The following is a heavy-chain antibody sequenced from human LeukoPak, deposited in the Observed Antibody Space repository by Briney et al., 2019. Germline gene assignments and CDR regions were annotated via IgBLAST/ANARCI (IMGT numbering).Heavy chain of an antibody. V-gene: IGHV1-2*02. CDR3: ARVKGRGGSPSDY. Sequence: ASVKVSCKASGYTFTDFYMHWVRQAPGQGLEWMGWINPKSGGTNYALKFLGRLTMTRDTSISTAYVELSRLRSDDTAVYYCARVKGRGGSPSDYWGQGTLVTVSS. D-gene: IGHD1-26*01. CDR2: INPKSGGT. J-gene: IGHJ4*02. CDR1: GYTFTDFY.